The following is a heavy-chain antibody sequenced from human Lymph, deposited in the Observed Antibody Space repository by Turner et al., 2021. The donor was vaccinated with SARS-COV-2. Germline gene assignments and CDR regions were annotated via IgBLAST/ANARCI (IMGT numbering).Heavy chain of an antibody. CDR1: GFTFNNYA. CDR2: ISGSGGST. J-gene: IGHJ6*02. D-gene: IGHD3-16*01. Sequence: EVQLLASGGGLVQPGGSLRLSCAASGFTFNNYAMSWVRQAPGKGLEWVSTISGSGGSTYYADSVKGRFIISRDNSKNTLYLQMNSLRAEDTAVYYCANLYPTVSWEFPYGMDVWGQGTTVTVSS. V-gene: IGHV3-23*01. CDR3: ANLYPTVSWEFPYGMDV.